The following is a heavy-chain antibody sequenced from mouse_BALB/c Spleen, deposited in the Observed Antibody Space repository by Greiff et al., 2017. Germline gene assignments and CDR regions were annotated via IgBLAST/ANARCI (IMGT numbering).Heavy chain of an antibody. D-gene: IGHD2-3*01. CDR3: VRGFYRLDY. J-gene: IGHJ4*01. V-gene: IGHV2-9-2*01. CDR2: IWTGGGT. CDR1: GFSLTSYD. Sequence: QVQLQQSGPGLVAPSQSLSITCTVSGFSLTSYDISWIRQPPGKGLEWLGVIWTGGGTNYNSAFMSRLSISKDNSKSRVFLKMNSLQTDDTAIYYCVRGFYRLDYWGQGTSVTVSS.